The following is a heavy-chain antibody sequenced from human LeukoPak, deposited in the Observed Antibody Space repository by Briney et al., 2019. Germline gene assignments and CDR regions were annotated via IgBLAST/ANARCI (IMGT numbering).Heavy chain of an antibody. CDR2: ISSSGSTI. J-gene: IGHJ6*02. CDR1: GFTFSNYA. CDR3: ARDQGIADYGMDV. Sequence: TGGSLRLSCAASGFTFSNYAMSWIRQAPGKGLEWVSYISSSGSTIYYADSVKGRFTISRDNAKNSLYLQMNSLRAEDTAVYYCARDQGIADYGMDVWGQGTTVTVSS. V-gene: IGHV3-11*01. D-gene: IGHD6-13*01.